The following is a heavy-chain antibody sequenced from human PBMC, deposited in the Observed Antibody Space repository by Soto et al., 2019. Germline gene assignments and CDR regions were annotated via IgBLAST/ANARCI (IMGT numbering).Heavy chain of an antibody. J-gene: IGHJ6*02. CDR2: IRAYNGNT. CDR3: SRDCPPRDV. CDR1: GYTFTSYG. Sequence: QVQLVQSGAAVKKPGASVKVSCKASGYTFTSYGISWVRQAPGQGLEWMGWIRAYNGNTNYAQKLQGRVTMTTDTATSTADVELSSLNSADTAVYYCSRDCPPRDVWGQGTTVTVSS. V-gene: IGHV1-18*01.